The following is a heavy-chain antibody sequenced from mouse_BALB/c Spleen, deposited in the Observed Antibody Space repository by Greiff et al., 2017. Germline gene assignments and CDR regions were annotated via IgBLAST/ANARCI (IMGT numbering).Heavy chain of an antibody. J-gene: IGHJ4*01. CDR1: GFTFSDYY. CDR3: ARAYRYDDAMDY. D-gene: IGHD2-14*01. V-gene: IGHV5-4*02. CDR2: ISDGGSYT. Sequence: DVMLVESGGGLVKPGGSLKLSCAASGFTFSDYYMYWVRQTPEKRLEWVATISDGGSYTYYPDSVKGRFTISRDNAKNNLYLQMSSLKSEDTAMYYCARAYRYDDAMDYWGQGTSVTVSS.